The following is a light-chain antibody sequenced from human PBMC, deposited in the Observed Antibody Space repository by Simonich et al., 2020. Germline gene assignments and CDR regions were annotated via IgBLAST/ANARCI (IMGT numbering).Light chain of an antibody. J-gene: IGLJ3*02. CDR1: SSDVGGYNY. CDR2: EVS. CDR3: CSYAGSYTEV. V-gene: IGLV2-11*01. Sequence: QSALTQPRSVSGSPGQSVTISCTGTSSDVGGYNYVSWYQQHPGKAPKIMIYEVSKRPSWVPDRFSASKSGNTASLTISGLQAEDEADYYCCSYAGSYTEVFGGGTKLTVL.